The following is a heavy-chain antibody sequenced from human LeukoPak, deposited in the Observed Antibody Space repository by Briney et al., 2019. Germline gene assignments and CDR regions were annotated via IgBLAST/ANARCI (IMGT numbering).Heavy chain of an antibody. CDR3: ASSRY. D-gene: IGHD3-10*01. V-gene: IGHV3-30*02. J-gene: IGHJ4*02. Sequence: GGSLRLSCAASGFTFSSFAMHWVRQAPGKGLEWVAFIRNDGSIKSYADSVKGRFTISRDNSKNTLSLQMNSLRTEDTAMYYCASSRYWDQGTLVTVSS. CDR2: IRNDGSIK. CDR1: GFTFSSFA.